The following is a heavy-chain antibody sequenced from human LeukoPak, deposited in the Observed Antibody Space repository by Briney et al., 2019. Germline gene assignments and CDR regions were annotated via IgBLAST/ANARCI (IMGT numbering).Heavy chain of an antibody. CDR1: GFTFSDYY. V-gene: IGHV3-11*01. D-gene: IGHD1-26*01. Sequence: PGGSLRLSCAASGFTFSDYYMSWIRPAPGKGLEWVSYISKSGSTTYYADSVKGRFTISRDNAKNSLYLQMNSLRAEDTAVYYCADVYSGTYSRIWGQGTMVTVSS. J-gene: IGHJ3*02. CDR2: ISKSGSTT. CDR3: ADVYSGTYSRI.